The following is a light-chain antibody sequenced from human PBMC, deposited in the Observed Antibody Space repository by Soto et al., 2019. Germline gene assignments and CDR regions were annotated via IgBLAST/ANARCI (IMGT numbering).Light chain of an antibody. Sequence: EIVLTQSPGTLSLSPGERATLSCRASQSVSSSYLAWYQQKLGQAPRLLVYGASSRATGIPDRFSGSGSGTDFTLTISRLEPEDFAVYYCEQYGGSPPITCGGGTKVEIK. CDR1: QSVSSSY. CDR3: EQYGGSPPIT. V-gene: IGKV3-20*01. J-gene: IGKJ4*01. CDR2: GAS.